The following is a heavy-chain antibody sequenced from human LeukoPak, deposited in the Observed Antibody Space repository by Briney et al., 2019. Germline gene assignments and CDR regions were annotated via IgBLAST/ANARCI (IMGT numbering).Heavy chain of an antibody. CDR2: IYWDDDE. CDR1: GFSLNTSGVG. D-gene: IGHD2/OR15-2a*01. V-gene: IGHV2-5*02. CDR3: ARTIDPLGVIVPSALSYVD. Sequence: SGPTLVNPTETHTLTCTFSGFSLNTSGVGVGWIRQPPGKAPEWLALIYWDDDERYSASLKSRLTITKDTSRNQVVLTMTKMDPVDTGTYYCARTIDPLGVIVPSALSYVDWGQGTLVTVSS. J-gene: IGHJ4*02.